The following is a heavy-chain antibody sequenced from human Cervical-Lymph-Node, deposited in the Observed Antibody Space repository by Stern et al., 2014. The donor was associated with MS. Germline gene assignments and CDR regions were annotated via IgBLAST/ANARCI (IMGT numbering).Heavy chain of an antibody. CDR3: AREPETVGDYSLGYPVY. Sequence: QMQLVQSGAEVKKPGSSVKVSCQASGGTFRNYAISWVRQAPGQGLEWMGGITPIFGSPNYAQKFQGRLTISADDSTSTGYMELTTLTFEDTAVYYCAREPETVGDYSLGYPVYWGQGTLVTVSS. V-gene: IGHV1-69*01. CDR1: GGTFRNYA. J-gene: IGHJ4*02. D-gene: IGHD4-11*01. CDR2: ITPIFGSP.